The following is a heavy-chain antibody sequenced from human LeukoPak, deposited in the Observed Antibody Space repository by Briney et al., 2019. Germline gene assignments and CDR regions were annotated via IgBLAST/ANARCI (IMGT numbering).Heavy chain of an antibody. D-gene: IGHD3-22*01. Sequence: KPSQTLSLTCTVSCGSISSGEYYWSWIRHPPGKGLGWIGYIYYSGSTYYNPSLKSRVTISVDTSKNQFSLKLSSVTAADTAVYYCARDEDDSSGYYYGYWGQGTLVTVSS. J-gene: IGHJ4*02. CDR3: ARDEDDSSGYYYGY. CDR1: CGSISSGEYY. V-gene: IGHV4-30-4*01. CDR2: IYYSGST.